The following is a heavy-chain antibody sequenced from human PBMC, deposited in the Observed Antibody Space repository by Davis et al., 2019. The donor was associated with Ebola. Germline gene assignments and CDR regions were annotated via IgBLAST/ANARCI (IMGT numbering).Heavy chain of an antibody. Sequence: KVSCKGSGYSFYQYWIGWVRQMPGKGLEWMGVVYPGDSDTRYSPSFQGQVTISADESISTAYLQWSSLEASDTAMYYCARLSAVANSGVSPDAFDIWGQGTVVTVSS. V-gene: IGHV5-51*01. CDR3: ARLSAVANSGVSPDAFDI. D-gene: IGHD6-19*01. J-gene: IGHJ3*02. CDR1: GYSFYQYW. CDR2: VYPGDSDT.